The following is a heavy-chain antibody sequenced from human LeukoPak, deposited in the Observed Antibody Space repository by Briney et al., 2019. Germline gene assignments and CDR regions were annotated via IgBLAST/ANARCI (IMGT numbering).Heavy chain of an antibody. D-gene: IGHD1-26*01. Sequence: PSQTLSLTPTVSLGSISSSSYDSGWVRHPPGNGLEWIGSIYYSGSTYYHPSLKKPVSISVDTSNNQFCLKLRSVTRTHPAVNYCASQGYSGIFDYWGQGTLVTVSS. J-gene: IGHJ4*02. CDR2: IYYSGST. V-gene: IGHV4-39*01. CDR1: LGSISSSSYD. CDR3: ASQGYSGIFDY.